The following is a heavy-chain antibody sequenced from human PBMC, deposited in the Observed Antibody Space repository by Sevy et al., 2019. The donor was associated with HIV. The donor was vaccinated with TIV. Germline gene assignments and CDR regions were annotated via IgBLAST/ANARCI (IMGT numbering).Heavy chain of an antibody. D-gene: IGHD2-2*01. J-gene: IGHJ4*02. CDR1: GFTFSSYA. V-gene: IGHV3-30-3*01. CDR3: ARGGIVVVPAAIVH. CDR2: KSYDGSNK. Sequence: GGSLRLSCAASGFTFSSYAMHWVRQAPGKGLEWVAVKSYDGSNKYYADSVKGRFTNSRDNSKNTRYLQMNSLRAEDTAVYYCARGGIVVVPAAIVHWGQGTLVTVSS.